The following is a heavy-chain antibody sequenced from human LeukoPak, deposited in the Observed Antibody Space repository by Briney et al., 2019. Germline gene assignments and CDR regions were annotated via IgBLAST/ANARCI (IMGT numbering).Heavy chain of an antibody. D-gene: IGHD4-17*01. V-gene: IGHV3-48*02. Sequence: PGGSLRLSCAASGFTFRNYNMVWVRQAPGKGLEWVSYITSRSTTIYYVDSVKGRFTVSRDNAKDSLYLQMNSLRDEDTAVYYCAIPHGDFVYWGQGMLVTVSS. CDR1: GFTFRNYN. CDR2: ITSRSTTI. J-gene: IGHJ4*02. CDR3: AIPHGDFVY.